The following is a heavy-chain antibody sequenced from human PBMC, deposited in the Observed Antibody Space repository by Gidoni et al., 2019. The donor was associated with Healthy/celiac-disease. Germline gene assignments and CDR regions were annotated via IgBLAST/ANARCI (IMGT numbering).Heavy chain of an antibody. Sequence: QVQPQESGPGLVKPSETLSLTCTVSGGSISSYYWSWIRQPPGKGLEWIGYIYYSGSTKYNPSLKSRVTISVDTSKNQFSLKLSSVTAADTAVYYCARVSGGLDYWGQGTLVTVSS. CDR1: GGSISSYY. D-gene: IGHD3-10*01. V-gene: IGHV4-59*01. CDR2: IYYSGST. J-gene: IGHJ4*02. CDR3: ARVSGGLDY.